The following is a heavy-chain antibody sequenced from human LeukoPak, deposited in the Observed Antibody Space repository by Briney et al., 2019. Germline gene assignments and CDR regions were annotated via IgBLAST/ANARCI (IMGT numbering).Heavy chain of an antibody. D-gene: IGHD1-14*01. CDR2: ISWDDNTE. CDR1: GFTFDDYS. CDR3: GKGPRRCTGCDGFDI. V-gene: IGHV3-43*01. Sequence: GGSLRLSCAASGFTFDDYSMHWVRQVPGKGLEWVSIISWDDNTEYYADSVKGRFTISRDNSKTSLYLQTNSLRTEDTALYYCGKGPRRCTGCDGFDILGQGTMVTVSS. J-gene: IGHJ3*02.